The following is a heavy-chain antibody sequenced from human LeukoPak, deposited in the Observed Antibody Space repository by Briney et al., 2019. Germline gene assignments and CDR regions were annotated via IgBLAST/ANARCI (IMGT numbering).Heavy chain of an antibody. CDR3: ARGESYYLGAFDI. Sequence: PGGSLRLSCAASGFTFSSYWMHWVRQAPGKGLVWVSRLYTDGSSTSYADSVKGRFTISRDNAKNSLYLQMNSLRAEDTALYYCARGESYYLGAFDIWGQGTMVTVSS. CDR2: LYTDGSST. J-gene: IGHJ3*02. D-gene: IGHD1-26*01. V-gene: IGHV3-74*01. CDR1: GFTFSSYW.